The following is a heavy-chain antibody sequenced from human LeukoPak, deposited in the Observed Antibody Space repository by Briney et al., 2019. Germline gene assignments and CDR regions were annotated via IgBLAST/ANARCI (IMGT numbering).Heavy chain of an antibody. CDR1: GDSVSSNSAA. Sequence: SQTLSLTCAISGDSVSSNSAAWNWIRQSPSRGLEWLGRTYYRSKWYNDYAVSVKSRITINPDTSKNQFSLQLNSVTPEDTAVYYCARAWLGYCSSTSCYSNWFDPWGQGNLVTVSS. J-gene: IGHJ5*02. V-gene: IGHV6-1*01. CDR2: TYYRSKWYN. D-gene: IGHD2-2*02. CDR3: ARAWLGYCSSTSCYSNWFDP.